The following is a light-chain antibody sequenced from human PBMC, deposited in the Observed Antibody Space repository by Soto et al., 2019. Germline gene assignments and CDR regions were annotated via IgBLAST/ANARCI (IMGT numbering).Light chain of an antibody. V-gene: IGKV3-11*01. CDR1: QSVRSN. J-gene: IGKJ1*01. CDR3: QQRGNWPWT. CDR2: DAS. Sequence: EAVWTKCPATLSLSPGERATLSCRASQSVRSNLAWYQHKPGQAPRLLIYDASNRATGIPGRFSGSGSGTDFTLTISNLEPEDVAVYYCQQRGNWPWTFGQGAKVEIK.